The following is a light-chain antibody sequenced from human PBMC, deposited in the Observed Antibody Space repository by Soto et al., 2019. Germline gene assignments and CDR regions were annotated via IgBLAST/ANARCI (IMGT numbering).Light chain of an antibody. CDR1: QSVDTF. J-gene: IGKJ2*01. CDR2: GAS. CDR3: QQYGSSPYT. V-gene: IGKV1-NL1*01. Sequence: DIQMTQSPSSLSASVGDRITVTCRASQSVDTFLNWYQQKPGKGPRVLMYGASNRATGIPDRFSGTGSGTDFTLTISRLEPEDFAVYYCQQYGSSPYTFGLGTKLEIK.